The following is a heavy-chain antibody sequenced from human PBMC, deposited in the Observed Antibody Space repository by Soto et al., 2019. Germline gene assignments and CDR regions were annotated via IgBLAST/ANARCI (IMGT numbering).Heavy chain of an antibody. J-gene: IGHJ4*02. CDR2: ISTGGAYM. V-gene: IGHV3-21*06. CDR1: GFTFRNYN. CDR3: ARDIASPGGDYFGS. Sequence: EVQLVESGGGLVKAGGSLRLFCTASGFTFRNYNMNWVRQAPGKGLEWVSSISTGGAYMFYADSVKGRFTISRDNAQNSLFLQIDSPRAEDTAVDYCARDIASPGGDYFGSWGQGTLVTVSS. D-gene: IGHD2-21*01.